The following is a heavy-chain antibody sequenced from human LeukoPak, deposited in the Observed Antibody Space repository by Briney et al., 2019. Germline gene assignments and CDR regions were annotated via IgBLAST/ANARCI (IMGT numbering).Heavy chain of an antibody. J-gene: IGHJ3*02. CDR2: ISWNSGSI. D-gene: IGHD3-10*01. CDR3: AKDNYYHDAFDI. Sequence: MNWVRQAPGKGLEWVSGISWNSGSIGYADSVKGRFTISRDNAKNSLYLQMNSLRAEDTALYYCAKDNYYHDAFDIWGQGTMVTVSS. V-gene: IGHV3-9*01.